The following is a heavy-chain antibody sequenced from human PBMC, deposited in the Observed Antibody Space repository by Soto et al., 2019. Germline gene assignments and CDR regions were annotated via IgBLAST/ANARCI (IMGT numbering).Heavy chain of an antibody. CDR1: GGSISSGGYY. V-gene: IGHV4-31*01. Sequence: SETLSLTCTVSGGSISSGGYYWSWIRQHPGKGLEWIGYIYYSGSTYYSPSFQGHVTISADKSISTAYLQWSSLKASDTAMYYCARRAPRRSLHYYYGMDVWGQGTTVTVSS. CDR2: IYYSGST. CDR3: ARRAPRRSLHYYYGMDV. J-gene: IGHJ6*02.